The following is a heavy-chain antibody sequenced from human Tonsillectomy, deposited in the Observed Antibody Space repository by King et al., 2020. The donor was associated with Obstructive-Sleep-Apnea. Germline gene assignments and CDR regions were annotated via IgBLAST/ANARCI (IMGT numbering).Heavy chain of an antibody. CDR2: IYTSGST. CDR1: GGSMSSFY. D-gene: IGHD3-10*01. J-gene: IGHJ6*02. Sequence: QLQESGPGLVKPSETLSLTCSVSGGSMSSFYWSWIRQAAGKGLEWIGRIYTSGSTNYNPSLKSRITLSVDTSNNQISLKLSSVTAADTAVYYCAREESAYYGAGPMDVWGQGPTVTVSS. CDR3: AREESAYYGAGPMDV. V-gene: IGHV4-4*07.